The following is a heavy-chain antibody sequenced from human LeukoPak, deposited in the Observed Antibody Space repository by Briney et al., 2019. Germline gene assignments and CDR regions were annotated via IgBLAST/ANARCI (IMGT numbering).Heavy chain of an antibody. CDR2: ISSSSSYI. V-gene: IGHV3-21*04. D-gene: IGHD2-15*01. J-gene: IGHJ3*02. CDR1: GFTFSSYS. Sequence: GGSLRLSCAASGFTFSSYSMNWVRQAPGKGLEWVSSISSSSSYIYYADSVKGRFTISRDNAKNSLHLQMNSLRAEDTAVYYCARIWPSVAAFDIWGQGTMVTVSS. CDR3: ARIWPSVAAFDI.